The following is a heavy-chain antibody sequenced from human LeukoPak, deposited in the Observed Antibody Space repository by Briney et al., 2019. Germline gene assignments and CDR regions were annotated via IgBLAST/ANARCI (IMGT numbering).Heavy chain of an antibody. V-gene: IGHV1-46*01. D-gene: IGHD6-6*01. Sequence: ASVKVSCKASGYTFTSYYIHWVRQAPGQGLEWMGIIYPSGGRTNYAQKFQGRVTMTRDMSTSTVYMELSSLRSEDTAVYYCASRTRPDVGAFDIWGQGTMVTVSS. J-gene: IGHJ3*02. CDR1: GYTFTSYY. CDR3: ASRTRPDVGAFDI. CDR2: IYPSGGRT.